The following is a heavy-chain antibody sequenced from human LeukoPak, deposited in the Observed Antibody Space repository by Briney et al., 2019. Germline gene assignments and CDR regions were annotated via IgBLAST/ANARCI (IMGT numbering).Heavy chain of an antibody. Sequence: GGSLRLSCAASGFTFSSYSMSWVRQAPGKGLQLISSISSSSAYIYYADSLKGRFTVSRDNAKNSLYLQMNSLRAEDTAVYYCAKWESGGYSNTWDRYYFGYWGQGTLVTVSS. CDR1: GFTFSSYS. CDR2: ISSSSAYI. D-gene: IGHD5-18*01. V-gene: IGHV3-21*01. J-gene: IGHJ4*02. CDR3: AKWESGGYSNTWDRYYFGY.